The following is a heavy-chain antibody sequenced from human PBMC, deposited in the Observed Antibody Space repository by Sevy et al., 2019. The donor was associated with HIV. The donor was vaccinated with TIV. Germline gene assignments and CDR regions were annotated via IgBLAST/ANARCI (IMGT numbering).Heavy chain of an antibody. CDR1: GVSFSDYY. CDR3: ARGPLFSPEYCSGGTCPTIDY. CDR2: VSQSGSA. J-gene: IGHJ4*02. Sequence: SETLSLTCAVSGVSFSDYYWAWIRQPPWKGLEWIGEVSQSGSANYNPSLRSRVIMSLDTSNNHFSLKLTSVTAADTAVYYCARGPLFSPEYCSGGTCPTIDYWSQGTLVTVSS. V-gene: IGHV4-34*01. D-gene: IGHD2-15*01.